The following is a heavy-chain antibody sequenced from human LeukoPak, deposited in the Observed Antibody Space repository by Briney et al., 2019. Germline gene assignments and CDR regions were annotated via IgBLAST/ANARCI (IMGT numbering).Heavy chain of an antibody. Sequence: GGSLRLSCAASGFTFSNYTIHWVRQAPGKGLEYVSAISSNGGSTYYANSVKGRFTISRDNSKNTLYLQMGSLRAEDMAVYYCARARHGDYVSWFDPWGQGTLVTVSS. CDR1: GFTFSNYT. D-gene: IGHD4-17*01. V-gene: IGHV3-64*01. CDR3: ARARHGDYVSWFDP. J-gene: IGHJ5*02. CDR2: ISSNGGST.